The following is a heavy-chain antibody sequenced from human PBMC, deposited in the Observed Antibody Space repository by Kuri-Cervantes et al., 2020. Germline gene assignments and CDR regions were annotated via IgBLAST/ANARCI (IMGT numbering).Heavy chain of an antibody. D-gene: IGHD1-26*01. CDR1: GYSISSGYY. CDR3: ASAEDVGREFDY. V-gene: IGHV4-38-2*02. Sequence: ESLRLSCTVSGYSISSGYYWGWIRQPPGKGLEWIGEIYHSGSTNYNPSLKSRVTISVDKSKNQFSLKLSSVTAADTAVYYCASAEDVGREFDYWGQGTLVTVSS. J-gene: IGHJ4*02. CDR2: IYHSGST.